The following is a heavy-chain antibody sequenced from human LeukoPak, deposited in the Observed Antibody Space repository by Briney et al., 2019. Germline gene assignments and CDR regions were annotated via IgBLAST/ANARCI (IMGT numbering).Heavy chain of an antibody. V-gene: IGHV4-34*01. Sequence: SETLSLTCAVIGGSFSGYYWSWIRQSPEKGLEWIGEINHSGTINYNPSLKSRVTVSVDTSKNQFSLRLTSATAADTAVYFCARRGSGTFFRYFDTWGQGTLVTVSS. CDR3: ARRGSGTFFRYFDT. D-gene: IGHD3-10*01. J-gene: IGHJ4*02. CDR1: GGSFSGYY. CDR2: INHSGTI.